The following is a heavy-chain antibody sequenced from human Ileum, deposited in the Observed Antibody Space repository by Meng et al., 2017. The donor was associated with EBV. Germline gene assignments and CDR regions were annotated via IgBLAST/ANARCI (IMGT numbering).Heavy chain of an antibody. CDR2: ISADSGNT. V-gene: IGHV1-18*01. J-gene: IGHJ2*01. D-gene: IGHD4-11*01. CDR3: ARGVTTVLYWFFDL. Sequence: AKLVRSGPEAKNLGAPAKVSCKASGYTFTNYGISWVRQAPGQGLEWMGRISADSGNTNYPQKFQGRVTMTTDTSTRTAYMEVRRLRSDDTAVYYCARGVTTVLYWFFDLWGRGTLVTVSS. CDR1: GYTFTNYG.